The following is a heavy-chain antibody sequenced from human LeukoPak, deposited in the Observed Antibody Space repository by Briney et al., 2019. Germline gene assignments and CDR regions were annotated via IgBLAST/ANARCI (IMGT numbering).Heavy chain of an antibody. D-gene: IGHD1-26*01. V-gene: IGHV3-23*01. CDR2: ISTSGAST. Sequence: GGSLRLSCAASGFTFSTSAMNWVRQAPGKGLEWVSAISTSGASTYYADSVKGRFSISRDNSRNTLYLQMNSLRAEDTVVFYCARAIVGATTRSFDYWGQGTLVTVSS. J-gene: IGHJ4*02. CDR1: GFTFSTSA. CDR3: ARAIVGATTRSFDY.